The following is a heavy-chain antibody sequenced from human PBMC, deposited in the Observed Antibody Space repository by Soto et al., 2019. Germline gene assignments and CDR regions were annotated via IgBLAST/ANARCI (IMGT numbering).Heavy chain of an antibody. D-gene: IGHD3-10*01. V-gene: IGHV3-23*01. Sequence: PGGSLRLSRVASGITFRSRAMSSVSQAPAEGLERVSTTTDTDGDRKYADCVRGRFTIYRDNSKNTLYLQMSSLRAEDSAVYFCARGSRDSHPGSPIFDLWGRGT. J-gene: IGHJ3*01. CDR2: TTDTDGDR. CDR3: ARGSRDSHPGSPIFDL. CDR1: GITFRSRA.